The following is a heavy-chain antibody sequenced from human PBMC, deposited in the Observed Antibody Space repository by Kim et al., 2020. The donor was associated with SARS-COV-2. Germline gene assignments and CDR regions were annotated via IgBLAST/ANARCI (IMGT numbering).Heavy chain of an antibody. Sequence: GGSLRLFCGASGFTFKNYGMQWVRQALGKGLEWLAVIAHDGSVTHYADSVKGRFTISRDNSKNTLLLQMNSLRGEDTAVYYCAKEQDSFSSMNFDFWGQG. CDR1: GFTFKNYG. D-gene: IGHD3-3*01. CDR2: IAHDGSVT. V-gene: IGHV3-30*18. J-gene: IGHJ4*02. CDR3: AKEQDSFSSMNFDF.